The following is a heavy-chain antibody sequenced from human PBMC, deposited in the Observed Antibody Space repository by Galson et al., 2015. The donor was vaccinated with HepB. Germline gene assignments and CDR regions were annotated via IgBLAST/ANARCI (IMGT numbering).Heavy chain of an antibody. CDR3: ARGTDSSGHYSLFY. Sequence: TLSLTCTVSGGSISSGGYYWSWIRQHPGKGLEWIGYIYYSGSTYYNPSLKSRVTISVDTSKNQFSLKLSSVTAADTAVYYCARGTDSSGHYSLFYWGQGTLVTVSS. V-gene: IGHV4-31*03. CDR1: GGSISSGGYY. J-gene: IGHJ4*02. CDR2: IYYSGST. D-gene: IGHD3-22*01.